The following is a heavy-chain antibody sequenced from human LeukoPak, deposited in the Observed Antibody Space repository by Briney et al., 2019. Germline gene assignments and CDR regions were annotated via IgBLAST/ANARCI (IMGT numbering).Heavy chain of an antibody. CDR3: ASSRYYDSSGYYPDDY. CDR2: IIPIFGTA. V-gene: IGHV1-69*05. D-gene: IGHD3-22*01. CDR1: GGTFSSYA. J-gene: IGHJ4*02. Sequence: GASVKVSCKASGGTFSSYAISWVRQAPGQGLEWMGRIIPIFGTASYAQKFQGRVTITTDESTSTAYMELSSLRSEDTAVYYCASSRYYDSSGYYPDDYWGQGTLVTVSS.